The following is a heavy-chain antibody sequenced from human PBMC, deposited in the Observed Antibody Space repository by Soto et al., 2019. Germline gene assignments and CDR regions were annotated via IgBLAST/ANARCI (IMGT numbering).Heavy chain of an antibody. Sequence: EVQLVESGGGLVQPGGSLRLSCAASGFTFSSYWMSWVRQAPGKGLEWVANIKQDGSEKYYVDSVKGRFTISRDNAKNSLYLQMNSLRAEDTAVYYCARDVRTTVTTVSAYYYYYYMDGWGKGTTVTVSS. CDR2: IKQDGSEK. CDR1: GFTFSSYW. D-gene: IGHD4-4*01. CDR3: ARDVRTTVTTVSAYYYYYYMDG. J-gene: IGHJ6*03. V-gene: IGHV3-7*01.